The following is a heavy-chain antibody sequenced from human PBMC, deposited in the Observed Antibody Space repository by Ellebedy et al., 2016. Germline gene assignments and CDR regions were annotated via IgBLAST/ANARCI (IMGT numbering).Heavy chain of an antibody. D-gene: IGHD1-26*01. CDR2: ISNKADRYIA. V-gene: IGHV3-72*01. CDR3: TRGYSGISVYAFDI. CDR1: GFTISDHY. J-gene: IGHJ3*02. Sequence: GESLKISCVGSGFTISDHYVDWVRQAPGKGLGWVGRISNKADRYIAEYAASVKGRFTISTEDSKNSVFLEMSSLKTEDSALYHCTRGYSGISVYAFDIWGQGTMVTVSS.